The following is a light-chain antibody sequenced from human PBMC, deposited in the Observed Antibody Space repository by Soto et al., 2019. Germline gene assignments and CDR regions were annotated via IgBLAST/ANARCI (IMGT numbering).Light chain of an antibody. V-gene: IGKV3-11*01. CDR2: DAS. Sequence: EIVLTQSPATLSLSPGERATLSCRASQSISSSLAWYQQKPGQAPRLRIYDASSRATGFPARFSGSGSGTDFTLTIDSLEPEDFAVYYCQQRSEWPRTFGHGTKVDIK. J-gene: IGKJ1*01. CDR3: QQRSEWPRT. CDR1: QSISSS.